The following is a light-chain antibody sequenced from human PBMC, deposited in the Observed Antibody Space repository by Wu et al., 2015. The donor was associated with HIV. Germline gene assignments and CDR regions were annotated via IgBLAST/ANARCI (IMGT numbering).Light chain of an antibody. CDR3: QQYSSSRT. Sequence: DIVLTQSPGTLSLSPGEGATLSCRASQSVSSSYLAWYQQKPGQAPRLLIYDASSRATGIPDRFSGSGSGTDFTLTISRLEPEDFAVYYCQQYSSSRTFGQGTKVEIK. J-gene: IGKJ1*01. CDR2: DAS. CDR1: QSVSSSY. V-gene: IGKV3-20*01.